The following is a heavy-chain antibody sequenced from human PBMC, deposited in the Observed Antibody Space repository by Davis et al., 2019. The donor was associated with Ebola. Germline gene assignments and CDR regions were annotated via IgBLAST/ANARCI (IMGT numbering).Heavy chain of an antibody. CDR1: GGSFSGYY. D-gene: IGHD1-14*01. CDR2: INHSGST. CDR3: TSTDRTFDY. Sequence: MPSETLSLTCAVYGGSFSGYYWSWIRQPPGKGLEWIGEINHSGSTNYNPSLKSRVTMSVDTSKNQFSLKLSSVTAADTAVYYCTSTDRTFDYWGQGTLVTVSS. J-gene: IGHJ4*02. V-gene: IGHV4-34*01.